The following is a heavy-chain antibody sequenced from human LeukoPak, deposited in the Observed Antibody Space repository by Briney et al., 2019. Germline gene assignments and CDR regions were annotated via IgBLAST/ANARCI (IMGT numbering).Heavy chain of an antibody. CDR2: ISYDGSNK. D-gene: IGHD1-14*01. Sequence: GGSLRLSCAASGFTFSNYAMHWVRQAPGKGLEWVAVISYDGSNKDYADSVKGRFTISRDNAKNSLYLQMNSLRAEDTAVYYCARDRFPEGNDAFDFWGQGTMVIVSS. V-gene: IGHV3-30*07. CDR3: ARDRFPEGNDAFDF. CDR1: GFTFSNYA. J-gene: IGHJ3*01.